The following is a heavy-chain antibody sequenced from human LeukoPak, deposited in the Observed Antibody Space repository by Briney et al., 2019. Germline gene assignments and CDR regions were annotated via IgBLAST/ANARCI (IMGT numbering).Heavy chain of an antibody. V-gene: IGHV3-7*01. CDR1: GFTFSNYW. CDR3: ARDSRYCTSINSRGDAFDI. D-gene: IGHD2-2*01. CDR2: IKEDGTEK. Sequence: TGGSLRLSCAASGFTFSNYWMSWVRQAPGKGLEWVANIKEDGTEKYYVDSVKGRFAISRDNAQSSLYLQMNSLRVEDTAVYYCARDSRYCTSINSRGDAFDIWGQGTMVTVSS. J-gene: IGHJ3*02.